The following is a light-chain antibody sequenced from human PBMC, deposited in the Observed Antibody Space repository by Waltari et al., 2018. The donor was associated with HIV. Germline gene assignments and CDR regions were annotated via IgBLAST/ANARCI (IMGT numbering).Light chain of an antibody. CDR1: QSVSSY. Sequence: IVLTQSPATLSLSPGEKAPLPCRASQSVSSYLAWYQQNPGQAPRLLIYDASNRATGIPARFSGSGSGTDFTLTISSLEPEDFAVYYCQQRSNWPSLTFGGGTKVEIK. J-gene: IGKJ4*01. V-gene: IGKV3-11*01. CDR3: QQRSNWPSLT. CDR2: DAS.